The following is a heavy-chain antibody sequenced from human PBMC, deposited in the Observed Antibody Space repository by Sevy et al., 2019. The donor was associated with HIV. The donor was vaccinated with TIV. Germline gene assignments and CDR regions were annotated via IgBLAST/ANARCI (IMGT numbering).Heavy chain of an antibody. CDR1: GYSIRSDYY. D-gene: IGHD3-22*01. V-gene: IGHV4-38-2*01. CDR2: IYHGGST. Sequence: SETLSLTCAVSGYSIRSDYYWGWIRQPPGKGLEWIGSIYHGGSTYYNPSLQSPVTISVATSKNQFSLRLSSVTAADTAMYYCARGAYASSAYYYEGYFDYWGQGTLVTVSS. CDR3: ARGAYASSAYYYEGYFDY. J-gene: IGHJ4*02.